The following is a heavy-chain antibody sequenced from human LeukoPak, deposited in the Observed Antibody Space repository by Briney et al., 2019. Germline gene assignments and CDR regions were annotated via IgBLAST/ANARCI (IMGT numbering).Heavy chain of an antibody. D-gene: IGHD6-19*01. V-gene: IGHV4-39*07. CDR3: ARSNSVAGTPKFDY. CDR1: GGSISSSSYY. J-gene: IGHJ4*02. CDR2: IYYSGST. Sequence: SETLSLTCTVSGGSISSSSYYWGWIRQPPGKGLEWIGSIYYSGSTYYNPSLKSRVTISVDTSKNQFSLKLSSVTPEDTAVYYCARSNSVAGTPKFDYWGQGTLVTVSS.